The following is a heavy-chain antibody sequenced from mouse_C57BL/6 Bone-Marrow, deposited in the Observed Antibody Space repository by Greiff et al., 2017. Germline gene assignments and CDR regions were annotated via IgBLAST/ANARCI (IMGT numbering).Heavy chain of an antibody. V-gene: IGHV14-4*01. CDR1: GFNIKDDY. CDR3: TFYYSNPDY. J-gene: IGHJ2*01. CDR2: IYPENGDT. D-gene: IGHD2-5*01. Sequence: VQLQQSGAELVRPGASVKLSCTASGFNIKDDYMHWVKQRPEQGLEWIGWIYPENGDTEYASKIQSKATTTADTSSNTAYLQLSSLTSEGAAVYCSTFYYSNPDYWGQGTTLAVSA.